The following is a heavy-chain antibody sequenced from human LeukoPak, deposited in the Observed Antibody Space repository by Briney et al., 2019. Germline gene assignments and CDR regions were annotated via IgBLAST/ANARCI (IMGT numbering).Heavy chain of an antibody. V-gene: IGHV4-38-2*02. J-gene: IGHJ3*02. D-gene: IGHD2-8*01. CDR3: ARATLLGYCTNGVCHDAFDI. Sequence: SETLSLTCTVSGYSISSGYYWGWIRQPPGKGLEWLGSIYPSGITYSNPSLKSRVTISVDTSKNQFSLKLSSVTAADTAVYYCARATLLGYCTNGVCHDAFDIWGQGTMVTVSS. CDR1: GYSISSGYY. CDR2: IYPSGIT.